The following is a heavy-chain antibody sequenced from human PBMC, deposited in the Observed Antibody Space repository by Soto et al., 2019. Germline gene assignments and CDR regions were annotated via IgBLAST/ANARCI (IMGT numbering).Heavy chain of an antibody. CDR3: ARGGYCSSTSCPLLQFDY. CDR2: ISSSSTYI. J-gene: IGHJ4*02. D-gene: IGHD2-2*01. Sequence: EVQLVESGGGLVKPGGSLRLSCAASGFTFSTYIMNWVRQAPGKGLEWVSSISSSSTYIYYADAVKGRFTIYRDNAKNSLYLQMNSLRAEYTAVYYCARGGYCSSTSCPLLQFDYWGQGTLVTVSS. CDR1: GFTFSTYI. V-gene: IGHV3-21*01.